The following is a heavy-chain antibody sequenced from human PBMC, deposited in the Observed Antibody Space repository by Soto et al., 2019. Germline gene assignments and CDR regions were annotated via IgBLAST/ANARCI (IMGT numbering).Heavy chain of an antibody. V-gene: IGHV3-15*01. CDR1: GFTFSNAW. CDR3: TTQGLTAYCGGDCLLWGMDV. D-gene: IGHD2-21*02. CDR2: IKSKTDGGTT. J-gene: IGHJ6*02. Sequence: EGSLRLSCADSGFTFSNAWMSWVRQAPGKGLEWVGRIKSKTDGGTTDYAAPVKGRFTISRDDSKNTLYLQMNSLKTEDTAVYYCTTQGLTAYCGGDCLLWGMDVWGQGTTVTVSS.